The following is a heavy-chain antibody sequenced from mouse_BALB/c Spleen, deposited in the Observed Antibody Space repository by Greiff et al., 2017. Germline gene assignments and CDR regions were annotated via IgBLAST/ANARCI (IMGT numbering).Heavy chain of an antibody. CDR2: IDPANGNT. CDR1: GFNIKDTY. J-gene: IGHJ4*01. V-gene: IGHV14-3*02. Sequence: EVQLKESGAELVKPGASVKLSCTASGFNIKDTYMHWVKQRPEQGLEWIGRIDPANGNTKYDPKFQGKATITADTSSNTAYLQLSSLTSEDTAVYYCARTPPHAMDYWGQGTSVTVSS. CDR3: ARTPPHAMDY.